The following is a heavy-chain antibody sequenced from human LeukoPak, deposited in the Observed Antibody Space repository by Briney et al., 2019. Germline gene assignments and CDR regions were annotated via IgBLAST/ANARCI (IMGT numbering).Heavy chain of an antibody. CDR2: TNPNSGGT. V-gene: IGHV1-2*02. J-gene: IGHJ5*02. CDR1: GYTFTGYY. D-gene: IGHD3-22*01. Sequence: ASVMVSCKASGYTFTGYYIYWVRQAPGQGLEWMGWTNPNSGGTNYAQKLQGRVTMTTDTSTSTAYMELRSLRSDDTAVYYCARDGNYYDSLDPWGQGTLVTVSS. CDR3: ARDGNYYDSLDP.